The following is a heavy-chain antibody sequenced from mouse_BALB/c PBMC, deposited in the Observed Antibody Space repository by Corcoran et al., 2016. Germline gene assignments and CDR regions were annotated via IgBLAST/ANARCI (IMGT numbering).Heavy chain of an antibody. Sequence: QIQLVQSGPELKKPGETVKISRKASGYTFTNYGMNWVKQAPGKGLKWMGWINTYTGEPTYADDFKGRFAFSLETSASTAYLQINNLKNEDMATYVCARGGNYWYFDVWGAGTTVTVSS. CDR3: ARGGNYWYFDV. J-gene: IGHJ1*01. CDR2: INTYTGEP. V-gene: IGHV9-1*02. D-gene: IGHD2-1*01. CDR1: GYTFTNYG.